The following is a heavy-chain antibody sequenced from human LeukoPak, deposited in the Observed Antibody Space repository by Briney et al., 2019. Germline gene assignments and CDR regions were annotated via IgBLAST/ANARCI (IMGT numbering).Heavy chain of an antibody. J-gene: IGHJ3*02. D-gene: IGHD1-14*01. CDR2: IYWNDDK. V-gene: IGHV2-5*01. CDR3: AHPYKDDAFDI. CDR1: GFSLSTSGVG. Sequence: SGPTLVNPTEPLTLTCTFSGFSLSTSGVGVGWIRQPPGKALEWLALIYWNDDKRYSPSLKSRPTIIKDTSKNQVVLTMTNMDPVDTATYYCAHPYKDDAFDIWGQGTMVTVSS.